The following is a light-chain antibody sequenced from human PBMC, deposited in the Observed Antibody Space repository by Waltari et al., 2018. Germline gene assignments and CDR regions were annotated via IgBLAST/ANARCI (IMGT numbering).Light chain of an antibody. V-gene: IGKV1-5*03. CDR3: QQCHTFPKT. Sequence: DIQMTQSPSTLSASVGDRVTIICRASQSISDWLAWDQQKPGKPPKLLIYKASNLEEGVPPRFSGSASGTEFSLTINSLQPDDFATYYCQQCHTFPKTFGQGTKVEMK. J-gene: IGKJ1*01. CDR1: QSISDW. CDR2: KAS.